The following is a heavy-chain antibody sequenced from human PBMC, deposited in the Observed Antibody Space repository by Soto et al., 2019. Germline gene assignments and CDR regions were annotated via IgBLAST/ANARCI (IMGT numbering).Heavy chain of an antibody. D-gene: IGHD6-13*01. J-gene: IGHJ6*02. V-gene: IGHV6-1*01. CDR2: TYYRSKWYN. Sequence: SQTLSLTCAISGDSVSSNSAAWNWIRQSPSRGLEWLGRTYYRSKWYNDYAVSVKSRITIYPDTSKNQFSLQLNSVTPEDTAVYYCARAAGAGDYYYYYGMDVWGQGTTVTVSS. CDR3: ARAAGAGDYYYYYGMDV. CDR1: GDSVSSNSAA.